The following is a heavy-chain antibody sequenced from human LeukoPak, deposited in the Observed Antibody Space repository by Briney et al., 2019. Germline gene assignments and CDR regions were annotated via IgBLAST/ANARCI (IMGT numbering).Heavy chain of an antibody. CDR3: TTGTAAGTYGYYYYMDV. V-gene: IGHV3-73*01. CDR1: GFTFSGSA. CDR2: IRSKANSYAT. D-gene: IGHD6-13*01. Sequence: GGSLRLSXAASGFTFSGSAMHWVRQASGKGLEWVGRIRSKANSYATAYAASVKGRFTISRDDSKNTAYLQMNSLKTEDTAVYYCTTGTAAGTYGYYYYMDVWGKGTTVTVSS. J-gene: IGHJ6*03.